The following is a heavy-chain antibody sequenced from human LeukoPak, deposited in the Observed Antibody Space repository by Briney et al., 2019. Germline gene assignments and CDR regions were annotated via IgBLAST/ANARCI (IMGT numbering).Heavy chain of an antibody. CDR2: ISGSGGST. CDR3: AKDSGLEYYGSGSYSYYFDY. Sequence: GGSLRLSCAASGFTFSSYAMSWVRQAPGKGLEWVSAISGSGGSTYYADSVKGRFTISRDNSKNTLYLQMNSLRAEDTAVYYCAKDSGLEYYGSGSYSYYFDYWGQGTLVTVSS. D-gene: IGHD3-10*01. J-gene: IGHJ4*02. CDR1: GFTFSSYA. V-gene: IGHV3-23*01.